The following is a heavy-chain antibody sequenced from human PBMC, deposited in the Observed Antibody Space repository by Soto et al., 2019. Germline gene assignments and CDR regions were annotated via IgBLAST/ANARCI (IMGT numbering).Heavy chain of an antibody. D-gene: IGHD3-10*01. Sequence: SDTLSLTCTVSGGSISSSSYYWGWIRQPPGKGLEWIGSIYYSGSTYYNPSLKSRVTISVDTSKNQFSLKLSSVTAADTAVYYCARHTPRKLYIDAFDIWGQGTMVT. CDR1: GGSISSSSYY. CDR3: ARHTPRKLYIDAFDI. V-gene: IGHV4-39*01. J-gene: IGHJ3*02. CDR2: IYYSGST.